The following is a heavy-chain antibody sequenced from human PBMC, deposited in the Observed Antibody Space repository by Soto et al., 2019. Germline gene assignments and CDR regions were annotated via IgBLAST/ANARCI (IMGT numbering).Heavy chain of an antibody. Sequence: HPGGSLRLSCAASGFPFSGYAINWVRQAPGKGLEWVSIISGIGSSTNYADSVKGRFTISRDNSRDTVHLQMNSLRAEDTTLFYCARGPVSSRGLRAGIIDYWGQGTPVTVSS. J-gene: IGHJ4*02. D-gene: IGHD2-15*01. V-gene: IGHV3-23*01. CDR2: ISGIGSST. CDR3: ARGPVSSRGLRAGIIDY. CDR1: GFPFSGYA.